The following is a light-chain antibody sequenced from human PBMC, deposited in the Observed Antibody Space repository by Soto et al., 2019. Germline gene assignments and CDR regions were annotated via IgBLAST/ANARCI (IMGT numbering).Light chain of an antibody. CDR2: YAS. V-gene: IGKV1-17*01. Sequence: DIQMTQSPSSLSASVGDRVTITCRASQAIRHDLAWYQQKPGKAPKRLIYYASSLENGVPSRFSGSGSGTAFTLTIRSLQTEDFATYYWLQWNSYPRTFGGGTKVEVK. J-gene: IGKJ4*01. CDR3: LQWNSYPRT. CDR1: QAIRHD.